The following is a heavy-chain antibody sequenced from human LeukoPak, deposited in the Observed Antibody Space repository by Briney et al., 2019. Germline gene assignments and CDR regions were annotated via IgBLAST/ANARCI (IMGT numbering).Heavy chain of an antibody. CDR1: GGSISGYY. Sequence: SETLFLTCSVSGGSISGYYWSWIRQPPGKGLEWIGYLYGSGGPTYNPSLKSRVTISVDTSKSQFSLKLTSLTAADTAVYYCARGRNIGGSDFDFWGQGTLVTVSS. V-gene: IGHV4-59*01. CDR3: ARGRNIGGSDFDF. J-gene: IGHJ4*02. CDR2: LYGSGGP. D-gene: IGHD2/OR15-2a*01.